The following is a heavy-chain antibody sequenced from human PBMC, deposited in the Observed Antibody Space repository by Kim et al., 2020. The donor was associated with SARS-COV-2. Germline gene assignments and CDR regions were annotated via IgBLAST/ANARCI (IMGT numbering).Heavy chain of an antibody. CDR1: GGSINNYY. J-gene: IGHJ6*02. V-gene: IGHV4-59*13. D-gene: IGHD3-9*01. CDR3: GGLRYSPLYAMDV. CDR2: IFYDGNI. Sequence: SETLSLTCTVSGGSINNYYLTWIRQPPGKGLEWIGYIFYDGNINYNPSFKSRVTISVDTSKNQFSLKLSSVPAADTAVYFCGGLRYSPLYAMDVWGQGTT.